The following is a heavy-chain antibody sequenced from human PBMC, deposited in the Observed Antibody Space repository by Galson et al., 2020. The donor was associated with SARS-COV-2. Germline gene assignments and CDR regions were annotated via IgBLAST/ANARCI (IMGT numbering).Heavy chain of an antibody. D-gene: IGHD6-19*01. J-gene: IGHJ4*02. CDR2: IKQDGSEK. Sequence: GESLKISCAASGFTFSSYWMSWVRQAPGKGLEWVANIKQDGSEKYYVDSVKGRFTISRDNAKNSLYLQMNSLRAEDTAVYYCARYSSGWYLYYFDYWGQGTLVTVSS. V-gene: IGHV3-7*03. CDR1: GFTFSSYW. CDR3: ARYSSGWYLYYFDY.